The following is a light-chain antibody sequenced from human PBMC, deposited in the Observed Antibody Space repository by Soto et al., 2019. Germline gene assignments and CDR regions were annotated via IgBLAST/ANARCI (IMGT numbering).Light chain of an antibody. CDR2: DNN. Sequence: QSVLTQPPSVSAAPGQKVTISCSGSNSNIGNNYVSWYQQLPGTVPKLLIYDNNKRPSGIADRFSGSKSGTSATLGITGLQTGDEADYYCGTWDSSLSAVVFGGGTKLTVL. V-gene: IGLV1-51*01. J-gene: IGLJ2*01. CDR3: GTWDSSLSAVV. CDR1: NSNIGNNY.